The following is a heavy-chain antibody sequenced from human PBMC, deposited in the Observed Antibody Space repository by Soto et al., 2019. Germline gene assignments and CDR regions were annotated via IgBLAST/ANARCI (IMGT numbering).Heavy chain of an antibody. CDR2: INPSSGST. V-gene: IGHV1-2*02. CDR1: GYTFTGYY. J-gene: IGHJ4*02. CDR3: ARDHPAGTPDY. D-gene: IGHD1-7*01. Sequence: ASVKVSCKASGYTFTGYYMHWVRQAPGQGLEWMGWINPSSGSTNYAQKFQGRVTITRDTSTSTAYMELSSLRSEDTAVYYCARDHPAGTPDYWGQGTLVTVSS.